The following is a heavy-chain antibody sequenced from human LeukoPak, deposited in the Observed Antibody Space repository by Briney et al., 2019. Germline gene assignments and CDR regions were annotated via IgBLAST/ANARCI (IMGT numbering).Heavy chain of an antibody. V-gene: IGHV4-38-2*02. Sequence: SETLSLTCTVSGYSISSGYYWGWIRQPPGKGLEWIGYIYYSGSTNYNPSLKSRVTISVDTSKNQFSLKLSSVTAADTAVYYCARASTDYFDYWGQGTLVTVSS. CDR1: GYSISSGYY. CDR2: IYYSGST. J-gene: IGHJ4*02. D-gene: IGHD2-2*01. CDR3: ARASTDYFDY.